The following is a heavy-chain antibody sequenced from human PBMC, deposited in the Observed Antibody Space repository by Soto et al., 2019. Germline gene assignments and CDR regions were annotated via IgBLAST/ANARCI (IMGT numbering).Heavy chain of an antibody. J-gene: IGHJ4*02. Sequence: GGSLRLSCAASGFTFSSHSLNWIRQAPGKGLEWVSYITGSGVTMYADSVKGRFTISRDNAKNSLYLQMNSLRAEDTAVYYCARDGGASTFDFDSWGQGTLVTVSS. CDR1: GFTFSSHS. CDR3: ARDGGASTFDFDS. V-gene: IGHV3-48*04. CDR2: ITGSGVTM. D-gene: IGHD3-16*01.